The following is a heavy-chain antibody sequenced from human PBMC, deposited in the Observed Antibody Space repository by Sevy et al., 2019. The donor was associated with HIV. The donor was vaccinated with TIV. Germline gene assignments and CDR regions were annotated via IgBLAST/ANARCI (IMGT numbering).Heavy chain of an antibody. D-gene: IGHD6-13*01. CDR2: ISGGGGST. Sequence: GGSLRLSCAASEFTFSSYAMSWVRQAPGKGLEWVSTISGGGGSTYYADSVKGWFTISRDNSKNTLYLQMNSLRAEDTAVYYCAKLTGSSSWSGVDYWGQGTLVTVSS. CDR1: EFTFSSYA. CDR3: AKLTGSSSWSGVDY. J-gene: IGHJ4*02. V-gene: IGHV3-23*01.